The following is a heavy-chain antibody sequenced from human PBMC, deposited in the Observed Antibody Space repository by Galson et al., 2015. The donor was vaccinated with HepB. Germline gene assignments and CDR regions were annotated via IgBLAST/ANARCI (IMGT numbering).Heavy chain of an antibody. J-gene: IGHJ6*04. D-gene: IGHD3-3*01. V-gene: IGHV3-23*01. CDR2: IGGSGGST. Sequence: SLRLSCAASGFTFSSYAMSWVRQAPGKGLEWVSAIGGSGGSTYYADSVKGRFTISRDNSKNTLYLQMNSLRAEDTAVYYCADSPDLLRFLEWSRSVWGKGTTVTVSS. CDR3: ADSPDLLRFLEWSRSV. CDR1: GFTFSSYA.